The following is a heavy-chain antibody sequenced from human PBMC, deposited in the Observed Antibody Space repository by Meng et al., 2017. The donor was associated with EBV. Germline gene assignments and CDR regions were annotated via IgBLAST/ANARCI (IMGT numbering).Heavy chain of an antibody. CDR3: AKGDVYYYDSSGYPNY. CDR1: GFTFSSYG. J-gene: IGHJ4*02. CDR2: ISYDGSNK. Sequence: LVESGGGVVQPGWSLGPSSAASGFTFSSYGMHWGRQAPGNALEWVAVISYDGSNKYYADSVKGRFTISRDNSKNKLYLQMNSLRDEDTAVYYCAKGDVYYYDSSGYPNYWGQGTLVTVSS. D-gene: IGHD3-22*01. V-gene: IGHV3-30*18.